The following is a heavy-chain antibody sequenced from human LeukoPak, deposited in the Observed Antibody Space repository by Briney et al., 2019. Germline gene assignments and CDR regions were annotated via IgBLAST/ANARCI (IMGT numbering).Heavy chain of an antibody. CDR3: AGGPNHWNKGAYYTLNF. J-gene: IGHJ6*03. CDR2: VSPTSGKT. V-gene: IGHV1-8*03. D-gene: IGHD1/OR15-1a*01. CDR1: GYTFTDYD. Sequence: ASVRVSCQASGYTFTDYDFNWVRQAPGQGLVWMGWVSPTSGKTDYDPDFQGRIIITRDASTRTVFMELSSLRSDDTAVYYCAGGPNHWNKGAYYTLNFWAKGTTVIASS.